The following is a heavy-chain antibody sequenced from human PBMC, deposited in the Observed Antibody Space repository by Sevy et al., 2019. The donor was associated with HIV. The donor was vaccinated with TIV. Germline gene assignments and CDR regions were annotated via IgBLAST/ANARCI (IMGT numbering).Heavy chain of an antibody. CDR2: INPNSGGT. V-gene: IGHV1-2*04. CDR3: ARATYYDSSGYLKGDWFDP. Sequence: ASVKVSCKASGYTFTGYYMHWVRQAPGQGLEWMGWINPNSGGTNYAQKFQGWVTMTRGTSISTAYMELSRLRSDDTAVYYCARATYYDSSGYLKGDWFDPWGQGTLVTVSS. CDR1: GYTFTGYY. D-gene: IGHD3-22*01. J-gene: IGHJ5*02.